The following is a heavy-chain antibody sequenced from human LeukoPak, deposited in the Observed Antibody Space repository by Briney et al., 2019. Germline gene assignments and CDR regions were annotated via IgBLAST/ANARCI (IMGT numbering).Heavy chain of an antibody. D-gene: IGHD3-22*01. V-gene: IGHV1-69*13. CDR2: IIPIFGTA. Sequence: SVKVSCKASGGTFSSYAISWVRQAPGQGLEWMGGIIPIFGTANYAQKFQGRVTITADESTSTAYMELSSLRSEDTAVYYCASPHCDSSGYYGWCDYWGQGTLVTVSS. J-gene: IGHJ4*02. CDR3: ASPHCDSSGYYGWCDY. CDR1: GGTFSSYA.